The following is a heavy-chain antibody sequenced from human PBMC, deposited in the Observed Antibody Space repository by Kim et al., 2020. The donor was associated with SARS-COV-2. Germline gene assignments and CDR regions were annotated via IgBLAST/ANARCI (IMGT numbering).Heavy chain of an antibody. CDR3: ARGDVYYGYFDY. CDR1: GGSISSSSYY. Sequence: SETLSLTCTVSGGSISSSSYYWGWIRQPPGKGLEWIGSIYYSGSTYYNPSLKSRVTISVDTSKNQFSLKLSSVTAADTAVYYCARGDVYYGYFDYWGQGTLVTVSS. V-gene: IGHV4-39*07. D-gene: IGHD4-17*01. J-gene: IGHJ4*02. CDR2: IYYSGST.